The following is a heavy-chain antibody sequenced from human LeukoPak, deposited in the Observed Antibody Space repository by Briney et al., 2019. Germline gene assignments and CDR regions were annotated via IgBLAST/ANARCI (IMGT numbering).Heavy chain of an antibody. Sequence: PSQTLSLTCTVSGGSTSSGSYYWSWIRQPAGKGLEWIGRIYTSGSTNYNPSLKSRVTISVDTSKNQFSLKLSSVTAADTAVYYCARETSSGWYRGIDYWGQGTLVTVSS. J-gene: IGHJ4*02. V-gene: IGHV4-61*02. CDR3: ARETSSGWYRGIDY. D-gene: IGHD6-19*01. CDR2: IYTSGST. CDR1: GGSTSSGSYY.